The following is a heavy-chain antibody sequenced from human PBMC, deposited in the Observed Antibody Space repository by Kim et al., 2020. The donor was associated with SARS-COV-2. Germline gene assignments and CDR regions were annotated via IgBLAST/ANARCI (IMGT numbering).Heavy chain of an antibody. CDR1: GFTFSSYA. Sequence: GGSLRLSCAASGFTFSSYAMHWVRQAPGKGLEWVAVISYDGSNKYYADSVKGRFTISRDNSKNTLYLQMNSLRTEDTAVYYCAGHYYYYGMDVWGQGTT. CDR3: AGHYYYYGMDV. J-gene: IGHJ6*02. CDR2: ISYDGSNK. V-gene: IGHV3-30*04.